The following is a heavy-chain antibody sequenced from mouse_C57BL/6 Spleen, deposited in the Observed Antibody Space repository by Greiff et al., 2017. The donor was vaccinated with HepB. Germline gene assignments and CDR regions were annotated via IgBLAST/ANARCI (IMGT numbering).Heavy chain of an antibody. CDR1: GYAFTNYL. V-gene: IGHV1-54*01. CDR2: INTGSGGT. CDR3: ARGDYDWYFDV. D-gene: IGHD2-4*01. J-gene: IGHJ1*03. Sequence: VQLQQSGAELVRPGTSVKVSCKASGYAFTNYLIAWVKQRPGQGLEWIGVINTGSGGTNYKEKFKGKATLTADKSSRTAYMQLSRLTSEDSAVYFCARGDYDWYFDVWGTGTTVTVSS.